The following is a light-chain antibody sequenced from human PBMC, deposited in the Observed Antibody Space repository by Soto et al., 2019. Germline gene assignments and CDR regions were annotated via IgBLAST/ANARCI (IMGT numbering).Light chain of an antibody. CDR3: SSYTTSYFYV. CDR1: GRDIGAYDY. J-gene: IGLJ1*01. V-gene: IGLV2-14*01. CDR2: GVK. Sequence: QSVLTQPASVSGSPGQSITIPCTGSGRDIGAYDYVSWYQQHPGKAPKLLIYGVKNRPSGVSYRFSASKSAFTASLTISGLQAEDEAHYYCSSYTTSYFYVFGPGTKSPS.